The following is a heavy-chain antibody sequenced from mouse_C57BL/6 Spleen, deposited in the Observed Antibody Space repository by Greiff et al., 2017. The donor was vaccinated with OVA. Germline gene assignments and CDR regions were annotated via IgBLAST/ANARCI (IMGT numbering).Heavy chain of an antibody. J-gene: IGHJ1*03. Sequence: EVQLQQSGPGLVKPSQSLSLTCSVPGYSITSAYYWNWIRQFPGNKLEWMGYISYDGSNNYNPSLKNRISITRDTSKNQFFLKLNSVTTEDTATYYCARGGGYQGYFDVWGTGTTVTVSS. CDR2: ISYDGSN. CDR3: ARGGGYQGYFDV. V-gene: IGHV3-6*01. D-gene: IGHD2-2*01. CDR1: GYSITSAYY.